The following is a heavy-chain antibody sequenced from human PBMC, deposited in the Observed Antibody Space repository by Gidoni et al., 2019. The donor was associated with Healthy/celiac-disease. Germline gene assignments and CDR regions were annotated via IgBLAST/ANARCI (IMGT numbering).Heavy chain of an antibody. J-gene: IGHJ4*02. D-gene: IGHD1-26*01. CDR2: IWYDGSNK. CDR3: AKEMATKYYFDY. CDR1: GLPFSSYG. Sequence: QVQLVESGGGVVQPGRSLRLSCAASGLPFSSYGMHWVRQAPGKGLEWVAVIWYDGSNKYYADSVKGRFTISRDNSKNTLYLQMNSLRAEDTAVYYCAKEMATKYYFDYWGQGTLVTVSS. V-gene: IGHV3-33*06.